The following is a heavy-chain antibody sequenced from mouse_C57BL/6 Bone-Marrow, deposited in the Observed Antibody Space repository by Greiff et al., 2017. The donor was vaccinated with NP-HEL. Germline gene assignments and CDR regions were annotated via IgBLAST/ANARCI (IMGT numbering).Heavy chain of an antibody. CDR3: ARVSYDYDVEAMDY. D-gene: IGHD2-4*01. V-gene: IGHV5-16*01. CDR1: GFTFSDYY. Sequence: EVQLQESEGGLVQPGSSMKLSCTASGFTFSDYYMAWVRQVPEKGLEWVANINYDGSSTYYLDSLKSRFIISRDNAKNILYLQMSSLKSEDTATYYCARVSYDYDVEAMDYWGQGISVTVSS. CDR2: INYDGSST. J-gene: IGHJ4*01.